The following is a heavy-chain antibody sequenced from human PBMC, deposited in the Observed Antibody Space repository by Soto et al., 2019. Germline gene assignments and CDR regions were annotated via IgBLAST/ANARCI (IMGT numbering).Heavy chain of an antibody. CDR1: GFTFSSYS. D-gene: IGHD3-10*01. CDR3: SKWSGFGDA. Sequence: EVQLTESGGGLVQPGGSLRLSCAASGFTFSSYSMTWVRQVPGKGLEWVSGISDSGGNTWYADSVKGRFTISRDNSKNTLFLQMNSVRAEDTAVYFCSKWSGFGDAWGQGTLVTVSS. V-gene: IGHV3-23*01. J-gene: IGHJ5*02. CDR2: ISDSGGNT.